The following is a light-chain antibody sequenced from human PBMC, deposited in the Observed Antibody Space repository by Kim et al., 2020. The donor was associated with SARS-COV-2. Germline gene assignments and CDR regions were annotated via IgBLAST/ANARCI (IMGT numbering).Light chain of an antibody. V-gene: IGLV3-21*03. J-gene: IGLJ2*01. CDR1: SVASKT. CDR2: YDR. Sequence: QGKAATIPCGGNSVASKTVHWYQQSPRPIPVVVVYYDRGRPSGIPERFSGSNSGNTATLTISRVEAGDEADYYCQVWDSTNDHPVFGGGTQLTVL. CDR3: QVWDSTNDHPV.